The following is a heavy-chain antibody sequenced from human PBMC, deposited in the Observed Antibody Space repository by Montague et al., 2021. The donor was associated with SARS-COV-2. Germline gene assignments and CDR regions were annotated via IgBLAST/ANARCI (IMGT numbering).Heavy chain of an antibody. D-gene: IGHD4-17*01. J-gene: IGHJ3*02. CDR3: ARGSYGPDGFDI. V-gene: IGHV4-59*01. CDR1: GDSISSYY. Sequence: SETLSLTCTVSGDSISSYYWSWIRQPPGKGLEWIGYIYYSGSTTXNPSLKSRVTISLDTSKNQFSLKLNSVTAADTAVYYCARGSYGPDGFDIWGQGTMVTVSS. CDR2: IYYSGST.